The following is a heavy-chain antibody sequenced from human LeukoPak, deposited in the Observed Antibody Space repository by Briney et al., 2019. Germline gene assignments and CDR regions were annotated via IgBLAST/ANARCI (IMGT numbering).Heavy chain of an antibody. CDR1: GGSFSGYY. J-gene: IGHJ4*02. CDR2: INHSGST. Sequence: SETLSLTCAVNGGSFSGYYWSWIRQPPGKGLEWIGEINHSGSTNYNPSLKSRVTISVDTSKNQFSLKLSSVTAADTAVYYCARGPPNIVVVVAANYFDYWGQGTLVTVSS. CDR3: ARGPPNIVVVVAANYFDY. D-gene: IGHD2-15*01. V-gene: IGHV4-34*01.